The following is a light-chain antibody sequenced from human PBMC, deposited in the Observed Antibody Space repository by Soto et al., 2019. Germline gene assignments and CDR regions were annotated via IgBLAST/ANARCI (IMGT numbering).Light chain of an antibody. CDR1: QVISNY. V-gene: IGKV1-33*01. CDR2: DIS. J-gene: IGKJ2*01. CDR3: QQYEKLPYT. Sequence: DIRMTQSASSLSASVGDRVTITCQASQVISNYLNWYQQKPGKAPKLLIYDISTLEIGVPSRFSGSGSGTDFTFTITGLQTEDIATYYCQQYEKLPYTFGQGTKLEI.